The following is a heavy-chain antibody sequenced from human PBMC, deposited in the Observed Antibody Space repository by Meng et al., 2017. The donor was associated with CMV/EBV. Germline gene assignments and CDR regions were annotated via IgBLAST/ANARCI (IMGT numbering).Heavy chain of an antibody. D-gene: IGHD2-2*01. Sequence: SVKVSCKASGGTFSSYATSWLRQTPGQGLEWMGGIIPIFGTANYAQKCQGRVTITTDESTSTAYMELSSLRSEDTAVYYCASTRASVVPAATSSYYYYYGMDVWGQGTTVTVSS. CDR1: GGTFSSYA. CDR3: ASTRASVVPAATSSYYYYYGMDV. V-gene: IGHV1-69*05. CDR2: IIPIFGTA. J-gene: IGHJ6*02.